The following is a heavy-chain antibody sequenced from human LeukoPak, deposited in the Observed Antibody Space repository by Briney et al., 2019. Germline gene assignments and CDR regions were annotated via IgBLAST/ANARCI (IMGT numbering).Heavy chain of an antibody. D-gene: IGHD2-15*01. Sequence: GGSLRLSCAASGFTFSYFYMSWIRQAPGKGLEWVSYISSSGSTIFYADSVKGRFTISRDNAKNSLYLQMNSLRAEDTVVYYCARSVVAATETFDYWGQGTLVTVSS. CDR2: ISSSGSTI. CDR3: ARSVVAATETFDY. V-gene: IGHV3-11*04. J-gene: IGHJ4*02. CDR1: GFTFSYFY.